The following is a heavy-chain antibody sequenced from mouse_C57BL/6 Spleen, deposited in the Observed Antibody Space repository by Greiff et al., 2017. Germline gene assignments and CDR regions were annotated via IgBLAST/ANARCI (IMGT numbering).Heavy chain of an antibody. CDR2: ISYDGSN. V-gene: IGHV3-6*01. D-gene: IGHD1-1*01. Sequence: EVQLQQSGPGLVKPSQSLSLTCSVTGYSITSGYYWNWIRQFPGNKLEWMGYISYDGSNNYNPSLKNRISITRDPSKHQFFLKLNSVTTEDTATYYCARGYYGRGYFDVWGTGTTVTVSS. CDR1: GYSITSGYY. J-gene: IGHJ1*03. CDR3: ARGYYGRGYFDV.